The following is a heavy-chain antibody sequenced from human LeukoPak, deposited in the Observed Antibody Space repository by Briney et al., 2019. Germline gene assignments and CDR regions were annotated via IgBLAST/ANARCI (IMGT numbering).Heavy chain of an antibody. J-gene: IGHJ5*02. D-gene: IGHD2-2*01. V-gene: IGHV3-23*01. CDR3: ARDGDLGYCSSTSCLFYGFDP. CDR2: ITGSGGTT. Sequence: GGSLRLSCAASGFTFSSYAMSWVRQAPGKGLEWISAITGSGGTTYYADSVRGRFTMTRDTSISTAYMELSRLRSDDTAVYYCARDGDLGYCSSTSCLFYGFDPWGQGTLVTVSS. CDR1: GFTFSSYA.